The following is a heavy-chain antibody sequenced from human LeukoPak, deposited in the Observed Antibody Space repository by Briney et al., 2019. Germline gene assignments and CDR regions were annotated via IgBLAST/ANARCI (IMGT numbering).Heavy chain of an antibody. V-gene: IGHV1-46*01. J-gene: IGHJ4*02. CDR3: SREWAQSLDY. CDR1: GYRFTSNF. Sequence: ASVTVSCKASGYRFTSNFIHWVRQAPGQGLEWMGIINPSGGSPSYAQKFQGRVTMTSDTSTTTIYMELSSLRSEDTAIYFCSREWAQSLDYWGQGTLVTVSS. CDR2: INPSGGSP.